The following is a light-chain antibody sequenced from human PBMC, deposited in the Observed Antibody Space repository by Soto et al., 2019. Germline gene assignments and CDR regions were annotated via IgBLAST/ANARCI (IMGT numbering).Light chain of an antibody. V-gene: IGKV3-20*01. CDR1: QSVSGTY. J-gene: IGKJ1*01. CDR2: GAS. Sequence: EVVLTQSPGTLSLSPGERATLSCRASQSVSGTYLAWYQQKPGQAPRLLIYGASSRATGIPDRFSSSGSGTAFTLTISRLEPDDFAVYYCQEYSSSRTFGQGTKV. CDR3: QEYSSSRT.